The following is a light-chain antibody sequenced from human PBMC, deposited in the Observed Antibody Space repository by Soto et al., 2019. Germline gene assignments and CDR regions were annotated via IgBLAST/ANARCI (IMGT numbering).Light chain of an antibody. J-gene: IGKJ1*01. CDR2: GAS. Sequence: EIVLMQSPGTLSLSPGERATLSCRVSQSVSSSYLAWYQQKPGQAPRLLIYGASSRATGVTDRFSGSGSGTDFTLTITRLEPEDFAIYYCRHYNNWPPETFGQGTKVDIK. CDR3: RHYNNWPPET. CDR1: QSVSSSY. V-gene: IGKV3-20*01.